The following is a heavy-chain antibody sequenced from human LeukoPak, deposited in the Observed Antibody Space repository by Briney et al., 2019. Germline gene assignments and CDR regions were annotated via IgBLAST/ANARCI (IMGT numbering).Heavy chain of an antibody. CDR1: GFTFSSYA. CDR2: ISYDGSNK. CDR3: ARESLAAAGAIDY. V-gene: IGHV3-30-3*01. J-gene: IGHJ4*02. D-gene: IGHD6-13*01. Sequence: GSLRLSCAASGFTFSSYAMHWVGQAPGKGLEWVAVISYDGSNKYYADSVKGRLTISRDNSKNTLYLQMNSLRAEDTAVYYCARESLAAAGAIDYWGQGTLVTVSS.